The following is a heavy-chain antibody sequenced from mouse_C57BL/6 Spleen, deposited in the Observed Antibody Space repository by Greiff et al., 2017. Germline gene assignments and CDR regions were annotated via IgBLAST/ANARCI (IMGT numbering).Heavy chain of an antibody. V-gene: IGHV1-82*01. CDR1: GYSFSSSW. CDR3: ARDWDEDY. D-gene: IGHD4-1*01. CDR2: IYPGDGDT. J-gene: IGHJ2*01. Sequence: QVQLQQSGPELVKPGASVKISCKASGYSFSSSWMNWVKQRPGKGLEWIGRIYPGDGDTNYNGKFKGKATLTADKSSSTAYMQLSSLTSEDSAVYCCARDWDEDYWGQGTTLTVSS.